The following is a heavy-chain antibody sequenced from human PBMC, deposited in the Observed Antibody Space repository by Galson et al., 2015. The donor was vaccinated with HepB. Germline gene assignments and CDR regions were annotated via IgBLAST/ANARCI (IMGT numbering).Heavy chain of an antibody. D-gene: IGHD3-22*01. Sequence: SLRLSCAASGFSFSTYGMSWVRQVSGKGLEWVSTISSNSAGSTNYADSVKGRFTISRDNSKNTLYLQMNSLRTEDTAVYYCAKKFTPSGYAPLDFWGQGTLVTVPS. J-gene: IGHJ4*02. CDR2: ISSNSAGST. CDR3: AKKFTPSGYAPLDF. V-gene: IGHV3-23*01. CDR1: GFSFSTYG.